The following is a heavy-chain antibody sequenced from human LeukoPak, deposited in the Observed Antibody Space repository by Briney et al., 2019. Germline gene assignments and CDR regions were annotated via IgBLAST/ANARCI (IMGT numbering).Heavy chain of an antibody. J-gene: IGHJ6*03. V-gene: IGHV3-23*01. D-gene: IGHD2-2*02. CDR1: GFTFSSYA. CDR3: AKGGYCSSTSCYIGDYYYMDV. CDR2: ISGSGGST. Sequence: PGGSLRLSCAASGFTFSSYAMSWVRQAPGKGLEWVSAISGSGGSTYYADSVKGRFTISRDNSKNTLYLQMNSLRAEDTAVYYCAKGGYCSSTSCYIGDYYYMDVWGKGATVTVSS.